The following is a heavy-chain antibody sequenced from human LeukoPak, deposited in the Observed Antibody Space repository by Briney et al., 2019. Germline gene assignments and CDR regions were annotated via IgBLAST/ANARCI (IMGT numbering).Heavy chain of an antibody. J-gene: IGHJ4*02. CDR1: GFTFSSYG. Sequence: GGSLRLSCAASGFTFSSYGMHWVRQAPGKGLEWVAVIWYDGSNKYYADSVKGRFTISRDNSKNTLYLQMNSLRAEDTAVYYCARGITMIVVAPGYWGQGTLVTVSA. V-gene: IGHV3-33*01. CDR2: IWYDGSNK. D-gene: IGHD3-22*01. CDR3: ARGITMIVVAPGY.